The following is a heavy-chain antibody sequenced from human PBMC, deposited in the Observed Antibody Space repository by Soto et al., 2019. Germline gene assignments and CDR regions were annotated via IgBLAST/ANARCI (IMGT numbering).Heavy chain of an antibody. V-gene: IGHV3-7*03. CDR3: ARARGTIFGVVITYFDY. J-gene: IGHJ4*02. CDR2: IKQDGSEK. CDR1: GFTFSSYW. Sequence: EVQLVESGGGLVQPGGSLRLSCAASGFTFSSYWMSWVRQAPGKGLERVANIKQDGSEKYYVDSVKGRFTISRDNANNSLYLQMNSLRAEDTAVYYCARARGTIFGVVITYFDYWGQGTLFTVSS. D-gene: IGHD3-3*01.